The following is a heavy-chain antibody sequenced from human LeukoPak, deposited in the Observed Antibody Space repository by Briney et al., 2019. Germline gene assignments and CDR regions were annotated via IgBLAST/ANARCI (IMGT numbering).Heavy chain of an antibody. J-gene: IGHJ4*02. CDR2: ISVYNGST. V-gene: IGHV1-18*01. D-gene: IGHD2-21*01. CDR1: GYTFSHYV. Sequence: ASVKVSCKASGYTFSHYVIAWVRQAPGQGLEWMGWISVYNGSTFYGQKLQGRVSMTTDTSTSTAYMELRSLRSDDTAVYYCARSGPKDWALDYWGRGTLVTVSS. CDR3: ARSGPKDWALDY.